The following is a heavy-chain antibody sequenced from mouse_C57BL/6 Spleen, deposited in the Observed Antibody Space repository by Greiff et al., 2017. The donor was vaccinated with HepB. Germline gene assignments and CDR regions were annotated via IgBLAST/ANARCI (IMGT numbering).Heavy chain of an antibody. J-gene: IGHJ4*01. D-gene: IGHD1-1*01. Sequence: VQLQQSGAELVKPGASVKISCKASGYAFSSYWMNWVKQRPGKGLEWIGQIYPGDGDTNYNGKFKGKATLTADKSSSTAYMQLSSLTSEDSAVYFCARSGITTVVAPYAMDYWGQGTSVTVSS. CDR1: GYAFSSYW. V-gene: IGHV1-80*01. CDR2: IYPGDGDT. CDR3: ARSGITTVVAPYAMDY.